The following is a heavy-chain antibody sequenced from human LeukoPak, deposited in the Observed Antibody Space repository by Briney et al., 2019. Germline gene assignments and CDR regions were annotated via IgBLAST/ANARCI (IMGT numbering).Heavy chain of an antibody. Sequence: GGSLRLSCAASGFTFSSYSMNWVRQAPGKGLEWVSYISSSSSTIYYADSVKGRFTISRDNAKNSLYLQMNSLRAEDTAVYYCARDLRSIVVVPAAMEDYWGQGTLVTVSS. V-gene: IGHV3-48*01. CDR2: ISSSSSTI. CDR3: ARDLRSIVVVPAAMEDY. J-gene: IGHJ4*02. CDR1: GFTFSSYS. D-gene: IGHD2-2*01.